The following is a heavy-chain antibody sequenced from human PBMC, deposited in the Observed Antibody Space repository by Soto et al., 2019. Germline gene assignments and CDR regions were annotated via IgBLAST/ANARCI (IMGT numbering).Heavy chain of an antibody. J-gene: IGHJ4*02. D-gene: IGHD5-12*01. CDR2: IYYSGST. CDR3: VESGYDFDY. Sequence: SETLSLTCTVSGGSISSSSYYWGWIRQPPGKGLEWIGSIYYSGSTYYNPSLKSRVTISVDTSKNQFSLKLSSVTAADTAVYYCVESGYDFDYWGQGTLVTVSS. V-gene: IGHV4-39*01. CDR1: GGSISSSSYY.